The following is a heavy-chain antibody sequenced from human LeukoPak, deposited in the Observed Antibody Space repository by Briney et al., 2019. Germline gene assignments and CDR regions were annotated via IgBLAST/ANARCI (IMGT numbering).Heavy chain of an antibody. Sequence: KPSETLSLTCTGSGGSISSFHWSWIRQPPGKGLEWVGYIYYIGTTNYNPSLKSRLTISVDTSKNQFSLRLNSVTAADTAVYYCARTADYGYFDYWGQGILVTVSS. V-gene: IGHV4-59*08. CDR3: ARTADYGYFDY. CDR1: GGSISSFH. D-gene: IGHD4-17*01. CDR2: IYYIGTT. J-gene: IGHJ4*02.